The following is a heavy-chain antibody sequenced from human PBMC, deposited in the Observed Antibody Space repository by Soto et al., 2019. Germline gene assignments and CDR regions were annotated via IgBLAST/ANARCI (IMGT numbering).Heavy chain of an antibody. J-gene: IGHJ6*02. D-gene: IGHD3-10*01. Sequence: QVQLQESGPGLVKPSQTLSLTCTVSGGSISSGGYYWSWIRQHPGKGLEWIGYIYYSGSTYYNPSLKSRVTRSVDPSKNQFSLKLSSVTAADTAVYYCARELRFGEDYYGMDVWGQGTTVTVSS. V-gene: IGHV4-31*03. CDR3: ARELRFGEDYYGMDV. CDR2: IYYSGST. CDR1: GGSISSGGYY.